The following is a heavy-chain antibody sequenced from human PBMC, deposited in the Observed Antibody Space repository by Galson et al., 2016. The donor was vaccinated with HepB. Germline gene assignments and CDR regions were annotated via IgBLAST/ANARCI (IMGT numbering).Heavy chain of an antibody. CDR3: ARRDSSTWYGGYNWFDP. J-gene: IGHJ5*02. CDR1: GSRFTSYW. D-gene: IGHD6-13*01. V-gene: IGHV5-10-1*01. CDR2: IDPTDSYT. Sequence: QSGAEVKKPGESLRISCKGSGSRFTSYWISWVRQMPGKGLEWMGRIDPTDSYTTYNPSFQGHVTISVDESITTAYLQWSSLRASDTAIYYCARRDSSTWYGGYNWFDPWGQGTLVTVSS.